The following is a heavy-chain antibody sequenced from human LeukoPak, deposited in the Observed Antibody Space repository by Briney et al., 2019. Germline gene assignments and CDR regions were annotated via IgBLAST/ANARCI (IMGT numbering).Heavy chain of an antibody. CDR3: ARDPPAIEDFDY. CDR1: GFTFSSYN. J-gene: IGHJ4*02. Sequence: GGSLRLSCACSGFTFSSYNMNWVRQAPGNGLDWVSYFSGRGNTIKYADSGKGRFTISRDTAKTSLYLHMSSLRAAHTAVYYCARDPPAIEDFDYSGQGTQVTVSS. V-gene: IGHV3-48*04. CDR2: FSGRGNTI.